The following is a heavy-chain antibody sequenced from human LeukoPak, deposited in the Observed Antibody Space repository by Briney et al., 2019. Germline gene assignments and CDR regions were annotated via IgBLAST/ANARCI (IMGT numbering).Heavy chain of an antibody. V-gene: IGHV4-39*01. CDR1: GGSISSSSYY. Sequence: SETLSLTCTVSGGSISSSSYYWGWIRQPPGKGLEWIGSIYYSGTTYYNLSLKSRVTISVDTSRNQFSLRLSSVTAADTAVYYCARGGSRLTTAGDLDYWGQGTLVTVSS. CDR3: ARGGSRLTTAGDLDY. J-gene: IGHJ4*02. D-gene: IGHD3-16*01. CDR2: IYYSGTT.